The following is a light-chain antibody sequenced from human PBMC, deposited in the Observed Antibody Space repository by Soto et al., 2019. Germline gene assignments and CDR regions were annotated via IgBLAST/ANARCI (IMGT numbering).Light chain of an antibody. CDR2: DAS. Sequence: EIVMTQSPATLSVSPGDRATLSCRASQSVSSKLAWYQQKPGQAPRLLIFDASTRATGIPARFSGSGSGTEFTLTISSLQSEDFVVYYCQQYNNWPPITFGQGTRLEIK. CDR1: QSVSSK. CDR3: QQYNNWPPIT. V-gene: IGKV3-15*01. J-gene: IGKJ5*01.